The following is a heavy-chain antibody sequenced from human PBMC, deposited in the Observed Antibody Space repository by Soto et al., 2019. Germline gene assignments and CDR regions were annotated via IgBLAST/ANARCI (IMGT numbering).Heavy chain of an antibody. CDR3: ALRPAGTTYNWFDP. CDR1: GFTFSSYS. V-gene: IGHV3-48*01. D-gene: IGHD1-7*01. Sequence: GGSLRLSCAASGFTFSSYSMNWVRQAPGKGLEWVSYISSSSTTIYYADSVKGRFTISRDNAKNSLYLQMNSLRADDTAVYYCALRPAGTTYNWFDPWGQGTLVTVSS. J-gene: IGHJ5*02. CDR2: ISSSSTTI.